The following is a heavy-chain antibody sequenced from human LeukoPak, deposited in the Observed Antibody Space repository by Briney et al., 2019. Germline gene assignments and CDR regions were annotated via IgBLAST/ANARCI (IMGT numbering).Heavy chain of an antibody. Sequence: GGSLRLSCAASGFPFSDYWMDWVRQAPGKGMEWVANIKQDGSGHYYADSVKGRFTISRDNAKNSLYLEMNSLRAEDTAVYYCSRSLDYWGQGALVTVSS. CDR2: IKQDGSGH. CDR3: SRSLDY. J-gene: IGHJ4*02. CDR1: GFPFSDYW. V-gene: IGHV3-7*01.